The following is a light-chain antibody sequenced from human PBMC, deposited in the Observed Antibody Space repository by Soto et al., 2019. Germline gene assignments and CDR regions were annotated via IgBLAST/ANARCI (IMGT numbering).Light chain of an antibody. CDR1: SSNIGAGYD. CDR2: DNT. CDR3: QSYDSSLSGVV. J-gene: IGLJ3*02. V-gene: IGLV1-40*01. Sequence: QSVLTQPPSVSGAPGQRVTISCTGSSSNIGAGYDVHWYRQLPGTAPKLFIYDNTNRPSGVPDRVSVSKSGTSASLAITGLQAEEEADYYCQSYDSSLSGVVFGGGTKLTVL.